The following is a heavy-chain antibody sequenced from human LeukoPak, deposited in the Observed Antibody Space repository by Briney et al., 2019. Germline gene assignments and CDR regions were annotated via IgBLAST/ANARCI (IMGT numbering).Heavy chain of an antibody. Sequence: SETLSLTCTVSGDSIASSSYFWGWIRQPPGKGLEWIGSNYYSGTSYCNPSLKSRVTISVDTSKSQFSLQLSSVTAADTAVYYCARAPDPNSSGWYYFDDWGQGTLVTVSS. CDR3: ARAPDPNSSGWYYFDD. CDR1: GDSIASSSYF. V-gene: IGHV4-39*01. CDR2: NYYSGTS. J-gene: IGHJ4*02. D-gene: IGHD6-19*01.